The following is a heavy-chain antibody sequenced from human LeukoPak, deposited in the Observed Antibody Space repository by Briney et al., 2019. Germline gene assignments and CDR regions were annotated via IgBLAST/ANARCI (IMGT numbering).Heavy chain of an antibody. CDR1: GFTFSSYS. Sequence: GGSLRLSCAASGFTFSSYSMNWVRQAPGKGLEGVSSITSSSNYIYYADSVKGRFTISRDNAKNSLYLQMNSLRAEDTAVYYCARDLVERGYSFGRCDYWGQGTLVTVSS. D-gene: IGHD5-18*01. CDR3: ARDLVERGYSFGRCDY. V-gene: IGHV3-21*01. J-gene: IGHJ4*02. CDR2: ITSSSNYI.